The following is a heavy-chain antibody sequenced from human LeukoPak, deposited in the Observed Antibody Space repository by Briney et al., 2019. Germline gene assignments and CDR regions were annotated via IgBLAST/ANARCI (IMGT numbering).Heavy chain of an antibody. V-gene: IGHV4-59*12. J-gene: IGHJ4*02. CDR2: IYHSGNT. CDR1: GFSFSTYA. CDR3: ARGVSGIAVAGTGDY. Sequence: GSLRLSCVASGFSFSTYAMNWVRQAPGKGPEWIGYIYHSGNTNYNPSLKSRVTISIDTSKKQFSLKLSSVTAADTAVYYCARGVSGIAVAGTGDYWGQGTLVTVSS. D-gene: IGHD6-19*01.